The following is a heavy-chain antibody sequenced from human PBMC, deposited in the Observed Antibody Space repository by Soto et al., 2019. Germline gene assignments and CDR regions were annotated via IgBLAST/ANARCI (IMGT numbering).Heavy chain of an antibody. CDR2: IYSGGTT. CDR3: ARILNRAPTN. CDR1: GFSVSSNH. Sequence: GGSLRLSCAASGFSVSSNHMNWVRQAPGKGLEWVSLIYSGGTTYYADSVKGRFIISRDNSKNTLYLQMNSLRAEDTAVYYCARILNRAPTNWGQGTLVTGSS. V-gene: IGHV3-53*01. J-gene: IGHJ4*02.